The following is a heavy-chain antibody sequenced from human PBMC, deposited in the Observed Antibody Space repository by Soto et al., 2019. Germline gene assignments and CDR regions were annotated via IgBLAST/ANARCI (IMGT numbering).Heavy chain of an antibody. Sequence: PGGSLRLSCAASGFTFCSYGMHWVRQAPGKGLEWVAVIWYDGSNKYYADSVKGRFTISRDNSKNTLYLQMNSLRAEDTAVYYCARDGDDYVWGTHDYWGQGTLVTVSS. V-gene: IGHV3-33*01. CDR3: ARDGDDYVWGTHDY. CDR2: IWYDGSNK. CDR1: GFTFCSYG. D-gene: IGHD3-16*01. J-gene: IGHJ4*02.